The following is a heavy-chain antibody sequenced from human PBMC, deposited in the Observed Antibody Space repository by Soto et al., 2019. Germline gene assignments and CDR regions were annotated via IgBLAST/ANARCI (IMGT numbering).Heavy chain of an antibody. Sequence: QVQLVESGGGVVQPGRSLRLSCAASGFTFSSYAMHWVRQAPGKGLEWVAVISYDGSNKYYADSVKGRFTISRDNSKNTLYLQMNSLRAEDTAVYYCARESAYSSSCDYWGQGTLVTVSS. CDR1: GFTFSSYA. CDR2: ISYDGSNK. V-gene: IGHV3-30-3*01. D-gene: IGHD6-6*01. J-gene: IGHJ4*02. CDR3: ARESAYSSSCDY.